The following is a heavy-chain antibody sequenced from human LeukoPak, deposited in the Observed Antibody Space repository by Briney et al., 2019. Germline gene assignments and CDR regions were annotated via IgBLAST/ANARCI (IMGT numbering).Heavy chain of an antibody. V-gene: IGHV1-2*06. CDR2: INPNSGGT. CDR1: RYTFTGYY. D-gene: IGHD3-10*01. J-gene: IGHJ4*02. Sequence: ASVKVSCKASRYTFTGYYMHWVRQAPGQGLEWMGRINPNSGGTNYAQKFQGRVTMTRDTSISTAYMELSRLKSDDTAVYYCARDRDYYGSGSYYNVVDYWGQGTLVTVSS. CDR3: ARDRDYYGSGSYYNVVDY.